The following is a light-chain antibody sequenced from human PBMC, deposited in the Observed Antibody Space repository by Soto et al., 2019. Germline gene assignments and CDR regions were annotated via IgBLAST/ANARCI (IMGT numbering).Light chain of an antibody. Sequence: DIQITQSPSSVSSSVVDRFTITCRASQTISSWLAWYQQKPGKAPKLLIYKASTLKSGVPSRFSGSGSGTEFTLTISSLQPDDFATYYYQHYNSYSEAFGQGTKVDI. J-gene: IGKJ1*01. CDR1: QTISSW. CDR2: KAS. V-gene: IGKV1-5*03. CDR3: QHYNSYSEA.